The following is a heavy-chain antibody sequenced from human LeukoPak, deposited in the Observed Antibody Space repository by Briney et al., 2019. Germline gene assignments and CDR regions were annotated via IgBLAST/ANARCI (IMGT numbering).Heavy chain of an antibody. CDR2: IYHSGST. CDR3: ARRYSNYFFDY. CDR1: GYSISSGYY. D-gene: IGHD4-11*01. Sequence: SETLSLTCAVSGYSISSGYYWAWIRQPPGKGLEWIGNIYHSGSTYYNPSLKSRVTISVDTSKNQFSLKLSSVTAADTAVYYCARRYSNYFFDYWGQGTLVTVSS. J-gene: IGHJ4*02. V-gene: IGHV4-38-2*01.